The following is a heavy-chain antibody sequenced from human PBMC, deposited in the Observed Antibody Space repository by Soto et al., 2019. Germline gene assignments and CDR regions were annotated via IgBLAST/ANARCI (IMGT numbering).Heavy chain of an antibody. V-gene: IGHV3-30-3*01. Sequence: QVQLVESGGGVVQPGRSLRLSCAASGFTFSSYAMHWVRQAPGKGLEGVAVISYDGSNKYYADSVKGRFTISRDNSKNTLYLQLNSLRAEDTAVYYCARDDYDSDYYYYGMDVWGPGTTVTVFS. CDR3: ARDDYDSDYYYYGMDV. CDR1: GFTFSSYA. CDR2: ISYDGSNK. J-gene: IGHJ6*02. D-gene: IGHD4-17*01.